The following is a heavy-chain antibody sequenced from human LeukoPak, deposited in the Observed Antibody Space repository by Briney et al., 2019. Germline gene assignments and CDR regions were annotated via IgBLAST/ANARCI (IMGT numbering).Heavy chain of an antibody. CDR3: AREYYYDESWAFDI. CDR1: GFTFSSYG. V-gene: IGHV3-30*03. J-gene: IGHJ3*02. Sequence: PGGSLRLSCAASGFTFSSYGMHWVRQAPGKGLEWVAVISYDGSNKYYADSVKGRFTISRDNSKNTLYLQMNSLRAEDTAVYYCAREYYYDESWAFDIWGQGTMVTVSS. CDR2: ISYDGSNK. D-gene: IGHD3-22*01.